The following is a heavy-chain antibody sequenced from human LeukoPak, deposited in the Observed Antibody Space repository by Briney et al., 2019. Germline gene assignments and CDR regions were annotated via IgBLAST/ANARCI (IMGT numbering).Heavy chain of an antibody. Sequence: GGSLRLSCAASGFTFSSYDMHWVRQAPGKGLEWVSAIGTAGDTYYPGSVTGRFTISRENAKNSLYLQMNSLRAGDTAVYYCARQGYSYGFDYWGQGTLVTVSS. D-gene: IGHD5-18*01. CDR3: ARQGYSYGFDY. CDR1: GFTFSSYD. V-gene: IGHV3-13*01. CDR2: IGTAGDT. J-gene: IGHJ4*02.